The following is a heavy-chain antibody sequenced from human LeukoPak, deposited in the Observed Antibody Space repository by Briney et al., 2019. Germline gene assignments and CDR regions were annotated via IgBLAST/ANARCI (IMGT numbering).Heavy chain of an antibody. J-gene: IGHJ4*02. CDR3: ARAPIRRDFDY. CDR1: GGSFSGYY. Sequence: SETLSLTCAVYGGSFSGYYWSWIRQPPGKGLEWIGEINHSGSTNYNPSLKSRVTISVDTSKNQFSLKLSSVTAADTAVYYCARAPIRRDFDYWGQGTLVNVSS. V-gene: IGHV4-34*01. CDR2: INHSGST.